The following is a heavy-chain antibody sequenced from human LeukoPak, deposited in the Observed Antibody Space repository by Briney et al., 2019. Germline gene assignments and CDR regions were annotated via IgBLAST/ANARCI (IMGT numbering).Heavy chain of an antibody. J-gene: IGHJ6*03. CDR3: ARCQYYGSGSYYYYYYMDV. D-gene: IGHD3-10*01. V-gene: IGHV1-8*01. Sequence: ASVKVSFKASGYTFTSYDINWVRQATGQGLEWMGWMNPNSGNTGYAQKFQGRVTMTRNTSISTAYMELSSLRSEDTAVYYCARCQYYGSGSYYYYYYMDVWGKGTTVTISS. CDR1: GYTFTSYD. CDR2: MNPNSGNT.